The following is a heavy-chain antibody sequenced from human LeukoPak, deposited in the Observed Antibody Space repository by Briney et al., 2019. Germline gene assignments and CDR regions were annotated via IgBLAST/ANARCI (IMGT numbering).Heavy chain of an antibody. CDR3: AKDLLSSGGSNDY. CDR1: GFTFSSYG. CDR2: ISGSGGST. Sequence: GGSLRLSCAASGFTFSSYGMSWVRQAPGKGLEWVSAISGSGGSTYYADSVKGRFTISRDNSKNTLYLQMNSLRAEDTAVYYWAKDLLSSGGSNDYWGQGTLVTVSS. D-gene: IGHD2-15*01. V-gene: IGHV3-23*01. J-gene: IGHJ4*02.